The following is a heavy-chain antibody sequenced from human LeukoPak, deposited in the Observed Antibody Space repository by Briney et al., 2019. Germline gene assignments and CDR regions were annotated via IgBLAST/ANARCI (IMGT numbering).Heavy chain of an antibody. CDR3: AKDRRIAAAGKYGMDV. CDR1: GFTFDDYA. CDR2: IKWNSGSI. V-gene: IGHV3-9*01. J-gene: IGHJ6*02. Sequence: GGSLRLSCAASGFTFDDYAMHWVRQAPGKGLEWVSTIKWNSGSIGYADSVKGRFTISRDNAKNSLYLQMNSLRPEDTALYYCAKDRRIAAAGKYGMDVWGQGTSVTVSS. D-gene: IGHD6-13*01.